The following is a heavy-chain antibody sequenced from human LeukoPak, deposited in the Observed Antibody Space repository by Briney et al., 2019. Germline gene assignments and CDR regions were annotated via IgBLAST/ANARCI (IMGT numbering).Heavy chain of an antibody. CDR3: ARHRSDGTYPLDY. CDR1: GGSISSGGYY. Sequence: SETLSLTCTVSGGSISSGGYYWSWIRQPPGKGLEWIGHIYSSGSTTYSPSLKSRLTMSVDTSKNQFSLRLTSVTAADTAVYYCARHRSDGTYPLDYWGQGALVTVSS. CDR2: IYSSGST. J-gene: IGHJ4*02. D-gene: IGHD1-26*01. V-gene: IGHV4-61*08.